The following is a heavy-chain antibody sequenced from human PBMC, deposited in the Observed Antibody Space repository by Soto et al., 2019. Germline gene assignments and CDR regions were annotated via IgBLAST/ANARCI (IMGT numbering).Heavy chain of an antibody. D-gene: IGHD3-3*01. CDR3: ARASYYDFWSGYHAPVPGPEDY. CDR2: INSDGSST. CDR1: GFTLSNYG. V-gene: IGHV3-74*01. Sequence: GGSLRLSCAASGFTLSNYGTNWVRQAPGKGLVWVSRINSDGSSTSYADSVKGRFTISRDNAKNTLYLQMNSLRAEDTAVYYCARASYYDFWSGYHAPVPGPEDYWGQGTLVTVSS. J-gene: IGHJ4*02.